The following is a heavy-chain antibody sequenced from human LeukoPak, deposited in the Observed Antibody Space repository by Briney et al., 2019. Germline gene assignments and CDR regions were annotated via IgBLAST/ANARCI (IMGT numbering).Heavy chain of an antibody. V-gene: IGHV3-21*01. CDR3: ARIYRYCSSTSCYVSNYYYMDV. D-gene: IGHD2-2*01. J-gene: IGHJ6*03. CDR1: GFTFSSYS. Sequence: GGSLRLSCAASGFTFSSYSMSWVRQAPGKGLEWVSSISSSSSYIYYADSVKGRFTISRDNPKNSLYLQMNSLRAEDTAVYYCARIYRYCSSTSCYVSNYYYMDVWGKGTTVTVSS. CDR2: ISSSSSYI.